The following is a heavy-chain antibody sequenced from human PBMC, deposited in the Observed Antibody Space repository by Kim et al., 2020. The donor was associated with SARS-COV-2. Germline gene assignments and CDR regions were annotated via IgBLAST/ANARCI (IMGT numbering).Heavy chain of an antibody. D-gene: IGHD2-15*01. J-gene: IGHJ5*02. CDR1: GYTLTELS. CDR2: FDPEDGAT. CDR3: ATVFPRYCSGGSCLETNWFDP. Sequence: ASVKVSCKVSGYTLTELSMHWVRQAPGKGLEWMGGFDPEDGATIYAQKFQGRVTMTEDTSTDTAYMELSSLRSEDTAVYYCATVFPRYCSGGSCLETNWFDPWGQGTLVTVSS. V-gene: IGHV1-24*01.